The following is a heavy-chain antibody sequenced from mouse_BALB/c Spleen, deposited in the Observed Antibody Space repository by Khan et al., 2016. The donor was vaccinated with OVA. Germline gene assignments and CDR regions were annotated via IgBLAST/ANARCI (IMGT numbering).Heavy chain of an antibody. CDR3: ARGYGGDFDY. CDR1: GYSITTDYA. CDR2: ISYNGNT. J-gene: IGHJ2*01. Sequence: VQLKESGPGLVKPSQSLSLTCTATGYSITTDYAWNWIRQFPGNKLEWMGYISYNGNTKYNPSFKSRTSITPDTSNNPSFLQLNSVTTEDTARDDGARGYGGDFDYWGQGTTLTVSS. D-gene: IGHD1-1*02. V-gene: IGHV3-2*02.